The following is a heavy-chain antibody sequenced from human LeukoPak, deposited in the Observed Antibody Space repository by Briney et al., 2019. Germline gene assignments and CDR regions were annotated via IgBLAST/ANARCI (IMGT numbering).Heavy chain of an antibody. D-gene: IGHD3-22*01. V-gene: IGHV1-69*13. CDR1: GGTFSSYA. Sequence: ASVKVSCKASGGTFSSYAISWVRQAPGQGLEWMGGIIPIFGTANYAQKFQGRVTITADESTSTAYMELSSLRSEDTAVYYCASLDYYDSSGYYYGPNWFDPWGQGTLVTVSS. CDR3: ASLDYYDSSGYYYGPNWFDP. J-gene: IGHJ5*02. CDR2: IIPIFGTA.